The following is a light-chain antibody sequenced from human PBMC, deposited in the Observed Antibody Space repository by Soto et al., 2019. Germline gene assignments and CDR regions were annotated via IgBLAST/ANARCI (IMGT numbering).Light chain of an antibody. V-gene: IGKV1-8*01. CDR1: QTISSW. Sequence: AIRMTQSPSSFSASTGDRVTITCRASQTISSWLAWYQQKPGKAPKLLIYAASTLQSGVPSRFSGSGSGTDFTLTISCLQSEDFATYYCQQYYSYPQITFGQGTRLEIK. CDR3: QQYYSYPQIT. J-gene: IGKJ5*01. CDR2: AAS.